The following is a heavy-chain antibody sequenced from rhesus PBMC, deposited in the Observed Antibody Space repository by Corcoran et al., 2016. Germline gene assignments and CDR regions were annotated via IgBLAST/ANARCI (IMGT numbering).Heavy chain of an antibody. CDR1: GYSISSGYG. D-gene: IGHD4-29*01. Sequence: QVQLQESGPGLVKPSETLSLTCAVSGYSISSGYGWGWIRQPPGKGLEWIGQIYGGSGNTYYNPALKSRVTVSKDTSKNQFSLKLSSVTAADTAVYYCARDYGSSYLMYNRFDVWGPGVLVTVSS. J-gene: IGHJ5-1*01. CDR2: IYGGSGNT. CDR3: ARDYGSSYLMYNRFDV. V-gene: IGHV4-127*01.